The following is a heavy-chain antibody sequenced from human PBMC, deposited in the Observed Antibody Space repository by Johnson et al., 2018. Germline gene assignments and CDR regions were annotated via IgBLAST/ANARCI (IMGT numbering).Heavy chain of an antibody. Sequence: QVQLVQSGGGVVQPGRSLRLSCAATGFTFSSYGMHWVRQAPGKGLEWVAVISYDGTNKYYADSVEGRFTISRDNSKNTLYLQMNSLRAADTAVDYCARTNYYYYMDVWGKGTTVTVSS. CDR2: ISYDGTNK. CDR1: GFTFSSYG. D-gene: IGHD1-7*01. V-gene: IGHV3-30*03. J-gene: IGHJ6*03. CDR3: ARTNYYYYMDV.